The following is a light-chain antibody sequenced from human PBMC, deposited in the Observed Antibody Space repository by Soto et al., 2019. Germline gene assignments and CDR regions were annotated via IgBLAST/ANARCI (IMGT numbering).Light chain of an antibody. CDR3: MQSSQFRS. CDR2: QIS. CDR1: ESLLHSDRNTY. V-gene: IGKV2-24*01. J-gene: IGKJ1*01. Sequence: DIVLTQSPLRIAVTPGRPASFSCESSESLLHSDRNTYLSWLHQRPGQPPRLLIYQISERFSGVPDRFSRSGAGTNFTLSISRVQVEAVGTFFCMQSSQFRSFGQGTKVEIK.